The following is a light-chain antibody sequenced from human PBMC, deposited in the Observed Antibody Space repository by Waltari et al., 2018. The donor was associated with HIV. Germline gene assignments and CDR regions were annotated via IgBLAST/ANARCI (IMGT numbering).Light chain of an antibody. J-gene: IGKJ2*01. V-gene: IGKV1-8*01. CDR1: QDIGSY. Sequence: AIHMTQSPSSLSASTGDRIVISCRASQDIGSYLAWYQHTPGKAPELLISSSSTLESGVPSRFAGSGSGTDFTLTLSCLQSEDFATYYCQQYYDSPRTFGQGTKLEIK. CDR3: QQYYDSPRT. CDR2: SSS.